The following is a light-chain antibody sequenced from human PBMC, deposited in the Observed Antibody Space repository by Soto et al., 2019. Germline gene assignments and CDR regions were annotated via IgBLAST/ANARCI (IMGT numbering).Light chain of an antibody. V-gene: IGLV2-14*01. CDR2: EVS. J-gene: IGLJ1*01. CDR1: SSDVGDYKY. CDR3: SSYTTSNTLV. Sequence: QSALTQPASVSGSPGQSLTISCTGTSSDVGDYKYVSWYQKHPGKAPKALIYEVSNRPSGVSNRFSGSKSGNTASLTISGLQAEDEADYYCSSYTTSNTLVFGPGTKLTVL.